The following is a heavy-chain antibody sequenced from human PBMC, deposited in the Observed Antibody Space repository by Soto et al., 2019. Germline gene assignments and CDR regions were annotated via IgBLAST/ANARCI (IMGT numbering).Heavy chain of an antibody. CDR1: GYTFTSYG. Sequence: QVQLVQSGAEVKKPGASVKVSCKASGYTFTSYGISWVRQAPGQGLEWMGWISAYNGNTNYAQKLQGRVTMTTDTSTSTAYMELRSLRSDDTAVYYCARMEEVSDDYYYDYYMDVWGKGTTVTVSS. CDR2: ISAYNGNT. V-gene: IGHV1-18*01. J-gene: IGHJ6*03. CDR3: ARMEEVSDDYYYDYYMDV. D-gene: IGHD3-3*01.